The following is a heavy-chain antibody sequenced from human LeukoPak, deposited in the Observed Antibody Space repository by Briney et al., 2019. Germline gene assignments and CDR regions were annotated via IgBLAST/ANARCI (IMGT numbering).Heavy chain of an antibody. CDR3: AREREAGIGYDFWSGSGGMDV. Sequence: GGSLRLSCAVSGITLSNYGMSWVRQAPGKGLEWVAGISDSGGSTKYADSVKGRFTISRDNPKNTLFLQMNSLRAEDTAVYYCAREREAGIGYDFWSGSGGMDVWGKGTTVTVSS. CDR2: ISDSGGST. J-gene: IGHJ6*03. V-gene: IGHV3-23*01. CDR1: GITLSNYG. D-gene: IGHD3-3*01.